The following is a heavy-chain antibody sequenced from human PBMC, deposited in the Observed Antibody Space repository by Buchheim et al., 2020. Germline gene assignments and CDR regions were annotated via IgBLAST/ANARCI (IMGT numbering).Heavy chain of an antibody. V-gene: IGHV4-39*01. CDR2: IYYSGST. CDR3: VLSGDYYYGMDV. Sequence: QLQLQESGPGLVKPSETLSLTCTVSGDSINSSSYYWGWVRQPPGKGLEWIGSIYYSGSTHHNPSLKSRVTISIDTPKNQFSLKLSSVTAADTAVYYCVLSGDYYYGMDVWGQGTT. CDR1: GDSINSSSYY. D-gene: IGHD7-27*01. J-gene: IGHJ6*02.